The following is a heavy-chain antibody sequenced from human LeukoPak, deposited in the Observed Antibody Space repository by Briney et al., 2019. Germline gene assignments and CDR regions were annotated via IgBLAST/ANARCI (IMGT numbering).Heavy chain of an antibody. Sequence: GGSLRLSCAASGFTSSNYWMHWVRQAPGKGLVWVSRINSDGTSINYADSVKGRFTISRDNAKNTLFLQMNSLRAEDTAVYYCARAPGGWIDYWAQGTLVTVSS. CDR2: INSDGTSI. D-gene: IGHD6-19*01. CDR3: ARAPGGWIDY. CDR1: GFTSSNYW. V-gene: IGHV3-74*01. J-gene: IGHJ4*02.